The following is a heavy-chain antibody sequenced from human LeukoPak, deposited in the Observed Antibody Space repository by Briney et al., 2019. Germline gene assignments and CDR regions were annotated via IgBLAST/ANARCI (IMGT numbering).Heavy chain of an antibody. V-gene: IGHV3-21*04. CDR1: GFTFSSYR. Sequence: GGSLRLSCAASGFTFSSYRMNWVRQAPGKGLEWVSSISSSSSYIYYADSVKGRFTISRDNAKNSLYLQMNSLRAEDTAVYYCARDGDSSGYYYSFDYWGQGTLVTVSS. CDR3: ARDGDSSGYYYSFDY. J-gene: IGHJ4*02. D-gene: IGHD3-22*01. CDR2: ISSSSSYI.